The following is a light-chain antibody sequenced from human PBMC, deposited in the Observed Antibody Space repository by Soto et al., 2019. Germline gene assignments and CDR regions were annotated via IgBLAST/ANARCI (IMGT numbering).Light chain of an antibody. CDR3: QQSYNTPLT. CDR2: TAS. CDR1: QSISSS. V-gene: IGKV1-39*01. J-gene: IGKJ4*01. Sequence: DIQMTQSPSSLSASVGDRVTITCRASQSISSSLNWYQQKPGKPPKLLIYTASTLQSGVPSRVSGSGSGTDFTLTISSLQPEDCATYYCQQSYNTPLTFGGGTKVEIQ.